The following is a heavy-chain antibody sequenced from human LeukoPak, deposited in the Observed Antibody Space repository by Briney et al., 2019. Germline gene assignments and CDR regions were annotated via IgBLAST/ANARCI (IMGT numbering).Heavy chain of an antibody. J-gene: IGHJ5*02. D-gene: IGHD2-2*01. CDR3: ARVVTAAWDWFDP. V-gene: IGHV3-21*01. CDR1: GFTFSSYA. CDR2: ISSSGSFI. Sequence: PGGSLRLSCAASGFTFSSYAMSWVRQAPGKGLEWVSSISSSGSFIYYADSVKGRLTTSRDNAKNSLYPQMNSLRADDTAVYYCARVVTAAWDWFDPWGQGTLVTVSS.